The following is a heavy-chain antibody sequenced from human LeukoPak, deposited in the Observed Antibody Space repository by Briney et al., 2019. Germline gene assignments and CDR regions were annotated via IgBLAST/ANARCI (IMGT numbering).Heavy chain of an antibody. Sequence: GGSLRLSCAASGFTFSSYSMNWVRQAPEKGLEWVSYISSSSSTIYYADSVKGRFTISRDKAKNSLYLLMNSLRAEDTAVYYCAREYCSSTSCLYDYWGQGTLVTVSS. D-gene: IGHD2-2*01. CDR1: GFTFSSYS. V-gene: IGHV3-48*01. CDR3: AREYCSSTSCLYDY. J-gene: IGHJ4*02. CDR2: ISSSSSTI.